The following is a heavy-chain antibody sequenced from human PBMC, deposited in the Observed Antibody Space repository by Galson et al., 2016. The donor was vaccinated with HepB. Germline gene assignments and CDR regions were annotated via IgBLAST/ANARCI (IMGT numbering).Heavy chain of an antibody. CDR3: AREYTSSWSATYYYGMAV. V-gene: IGHV4-61*01. Sequence: SETLSLTCSVSGASVSSESYYWNWIRQPPGKGLEWIGYVFDSGRTNYNPSLKSRATISVDTSSNQFSLKLSFVTAADTAMYYCAREYTSSWSATYYYGMAVWGQGTTATVSS. J-gene: IGHJ6*02. CDR1: GASVSSESYY. D-gene: IGHD6-13*01. CDR2: VFDSGRT.